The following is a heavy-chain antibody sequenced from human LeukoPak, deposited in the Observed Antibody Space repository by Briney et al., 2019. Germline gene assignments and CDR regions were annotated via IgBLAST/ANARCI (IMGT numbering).Heavy chain of an antibody. D-gene: IGHD1/OR15-1a*01. J-gene: IGHJ4*02. CDR2: IKKDGSEK. CDR1: GFSFSSFW. CDR3: AKESGPIGAPLYDY. Sequence: GSXRLXCXTSGFSFSSFWMSWVRQAPGKGREWVANIKKDGSEKYYVDTVKGRFTISRDNVKNSLYLQMNSLRVEDTAVYYCAKESGPIGAPLYDYWGRGVLLTASS. V-gene: IGHV3-7*03.